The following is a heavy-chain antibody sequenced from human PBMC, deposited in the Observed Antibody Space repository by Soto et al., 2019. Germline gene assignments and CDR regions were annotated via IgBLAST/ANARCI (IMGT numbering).Heavy chain of an antibody. CDR2: INAGNDNR. CDR1: GYTFTSYT. CDR3: ERVRGATTGDSFAY. D-gene: IGHD1-1*01. Sequence: QVQLVQSGAEVKKPGASVKVSCKASGYTFTSYTIHWVRQAPGQRLEWMGWINAGNDNRKYSQKFQGRVTITRDTSASTAYLELDSLRPEDTAVYYCERVRGATTGDSFAYWGQGTLVTVSS. V-gene: IGHV1-3*01. J-gene: IGHJ4*02.